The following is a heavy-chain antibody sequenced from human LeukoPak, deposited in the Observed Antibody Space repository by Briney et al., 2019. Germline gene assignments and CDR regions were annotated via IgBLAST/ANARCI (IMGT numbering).Heavy chain of an antibody. J-gene: IGHJ1*01. CDR3: ARAGSGSPTREYFQH. V-gene: IGHV4-59*01. Sequence: KPSETLSLTCTVSGGSISSYYWSWIRQPPGKGLEWIGYIYYSGSTNYNPSLKSRVTISVDTSKNQFSLKLSSVTAADTAVYYCARAGSGSPTREYFQHWGQGTLVTVSS. CDR2: IYYSGST. D-gene: IGHD1-26*01. CDR1: GGSISSYY.